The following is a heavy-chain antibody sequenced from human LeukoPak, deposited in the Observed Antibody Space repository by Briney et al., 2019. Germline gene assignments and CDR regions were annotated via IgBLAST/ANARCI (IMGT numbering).Heavy chain of an antibody. V-gene: IGHV4-34*01. CDR1: GGSSSAFY. CDR2: INHRGGN. CDR3: VGGLDFGWFPN. J-gene: IGHJ4*02. Sequence: PSETLSLTCAVSGGSSSAFYWSWIRQAPGKALEWIGEINHRGGNNYNPSLKSRLTMSLDTSKTHFSLNLTSVTAADTAVYYCVGGLDFGWFPNWGQGTLVVVSS. D-gene: IGHD3-9*01.